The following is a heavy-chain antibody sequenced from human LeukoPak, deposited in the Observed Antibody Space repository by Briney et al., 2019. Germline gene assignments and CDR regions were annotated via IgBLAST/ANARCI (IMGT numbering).Heavy chain of an antibody. Sequence: SETLSLACDISGHSTTRGCYWAWFRQSPGKGPEWIATFFQSQKSFYNASLEGRVIMSLDTSKSQFSLNLTSVTAADTAVYYCARVLPVPYLLDSWGQGTHVTVSS. D-gene: IGHD3-10*02. V-gene: IGHV4-38-2*01. J-gene: IGHJ4*02. CDR3: ARVLPVPYLLDS. CDR2: FFQSQKS. CDR1: GHSTTRGCY.